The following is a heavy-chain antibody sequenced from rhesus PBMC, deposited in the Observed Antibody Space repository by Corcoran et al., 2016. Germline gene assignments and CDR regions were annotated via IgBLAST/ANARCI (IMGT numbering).Heavy chain of an antibody. V-gene: IGHV1S9*01. CDR3: TRGYSGSYYRSEYFEF. D-gene: IGHD3-16*01. CDR1: GYTFTSYY. CDR2: NNPNQWKT. J-gene: IGHJ1*01. Sequence: QVQLVQSGAEVKKPGASVKLSCKASGYTFTSYYINWVRQATGQVLRWMGWNNPNQWKTGYPQKFQGRVTMTRDTSTSTAYMELSRLRSEDTAVYYGTRGYSGSYYRSEYFEFWGQGALVIVSS.